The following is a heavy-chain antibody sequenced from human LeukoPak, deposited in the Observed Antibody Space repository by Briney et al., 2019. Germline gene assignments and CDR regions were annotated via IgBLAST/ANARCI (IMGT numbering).Heavy chain of an antibody. D-gene: IGHD1-14*01. CDR3: ARNRNIRGPREPFAY. J-gene: IGHJ4*02. CDR2: INPNSGGT. Sequence: ASVKVSCKASGYTFTDYYMHWVRQAPGQGLEWMGWINPNSGGTNYAQKFQGRVTMTRDTSTSTVYMELSSLRSEDTAVYYCARNRNIRGPREPFAYWGQGTLVTVSS. V-gene: IGHV1-2*02. CDR1: GYTFTDYY.